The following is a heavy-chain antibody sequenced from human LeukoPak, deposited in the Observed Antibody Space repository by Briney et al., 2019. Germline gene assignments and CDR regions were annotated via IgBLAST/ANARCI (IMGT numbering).Heavy chain of an antibody. D-gene: IGHD6-13*01. CDR1: GGSISSYY. V-gene: IGHV4-59*01. CDR2: IYYSGST. Sequence: SETLSLTCTVSGGSISSYYWSWIRQPPGKGLEWIGYIYYSGSTNYNPSLKSRVTISVDTSKNQFSLKLSSVTAAGTAVYYCARGDIAAVYWYFDLWGRGTLVTVSS. CDR3: ARGDIAAVYWYFDL. J-gene: IGHJ2*01.